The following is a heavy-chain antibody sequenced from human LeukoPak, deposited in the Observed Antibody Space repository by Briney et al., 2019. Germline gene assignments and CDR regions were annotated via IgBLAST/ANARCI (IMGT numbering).Heavy chain of an antibody. D-gene: IGHD6-19*01. CDR1: GGSINYY. J-gene: IGHJ2*01. V-gene: IGHV4-59*08. CDR2: IYYSGST. CDR3: ARQGLGSGWSYWYFDL. Sequence: SETLSLTCTVSGGSINYYWSWIRQSPGKGLEWIGYIYYSGSTNYNPSLKSRVTISVDTSKNQFSLNLSSVTAADTAVYYCARQGLGSGWSYWYFDLWGRGTLVTVSS.